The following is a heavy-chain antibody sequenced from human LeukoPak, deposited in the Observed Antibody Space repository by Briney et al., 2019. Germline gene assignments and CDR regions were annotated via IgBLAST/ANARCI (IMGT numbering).Heavy chain of an antibody. CDR3: AKDQWAYCGGDCYSSDY. D-gene: IGHD2-21*02. CDR2: MSADGTNK. CDR1: RFTFSHYG. V-gene: IGHV3-30*18. Sequence: GRSLRLSCAASRFTFSHYGMHWVRQAPGKGLEWVAVMSADGTNKYYADSVKGRFTISRDNSKNTLYLQMNSLRVEDTAVYFCAKDQWAYCGGDCYSSDYWGQGTLVTVSS. J-gene: IGHJ4*02.